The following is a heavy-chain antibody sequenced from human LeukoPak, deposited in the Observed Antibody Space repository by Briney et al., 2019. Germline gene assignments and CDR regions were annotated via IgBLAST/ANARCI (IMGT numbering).Heavy chain of an antibody. CDR2: ISSGSTYT. J-gene: IGHJ5*02. Sequence: GGSLRLSCAASGFTFSDYYMSWIRQAPGKGLEWVSYISSGSTYTNYADSVKGRFTISGDNAKNSLYLQMNSLRAEDTAVYYCARVSSSSTNWFDPWGQGTLVTVSS. D-gene: IGHD6-19*01. V-gene: IGHV3-11*06. CDR3: ARVSSSSTNWFDP. CDR1: GFTFSDYY.